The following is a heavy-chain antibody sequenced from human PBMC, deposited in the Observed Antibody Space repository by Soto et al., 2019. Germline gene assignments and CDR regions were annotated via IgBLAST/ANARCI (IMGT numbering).Heavy chain of an antibody. V-gene: IGHV3-30-3*01. J-gene: IGHJ4*02. Sequence: GGSLRLSCAASGFTFSSYAMHWVRQAPGKGLEWVAVISYNGRNKYYADSMKGRFTISRDNSKNTLYLQLNSLRAEDTAMYYCAREQIVGAVLGDHWGQGTLVTVSS. CDR2: ISYNGRNK. D-gene: IGHD1-26*01. CDR3: AREQIVGAVLGDH. CDR1: GFTFSSYA.